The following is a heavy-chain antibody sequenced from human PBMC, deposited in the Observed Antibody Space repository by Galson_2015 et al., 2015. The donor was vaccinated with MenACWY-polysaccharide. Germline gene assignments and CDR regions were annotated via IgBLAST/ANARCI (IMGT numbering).Heavy chain of an antibody. Sequence: SLRLSCAASGFNFRGNGMHWVRQAPGKGLEWVALIRNDEISKHYIDAVKGRFSISRDNSKNTPYLQMNTLRPEDTAVYYCARDPSRLDIAAASNWGQGALVTVSS. V-gene: IGHV3-30*02. CDR3: ARDPSRLDIAAASN. J-gene: IGHJ4*02. CDR2: IRNDEISK. D-gene: IGHD6-13*01. CDR1: GFNFRGNG.